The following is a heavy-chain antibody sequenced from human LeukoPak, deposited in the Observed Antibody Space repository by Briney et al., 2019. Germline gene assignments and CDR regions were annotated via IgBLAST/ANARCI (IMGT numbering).Heavy chain of an antibody. V-gene: IGHV1-69*06. D-gene: IGHD2-2*01. CDR1: GGTFSSYA. J-gene: IGHJ4*02. Sequence: SVKVSCKASGGTFSSYAISWVRQAPGQGLEWMGGIIPIFGTAKYAQKFQGRVTITADKSTSTAYMELSSLRSEDTAVYYCASGRTDIVVVPATLRNYYFDYWGQGTLVTVSS. CDR3: ASGRTDIVVVPATLRNYYFDY. CDR2: IIPIFGTA.